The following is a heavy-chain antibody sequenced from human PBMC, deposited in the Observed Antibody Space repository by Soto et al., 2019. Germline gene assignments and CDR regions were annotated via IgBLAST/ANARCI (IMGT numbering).Heavy chain of an antibody. CDR2: IYYSGST. CDR3: ARRPLYTGGYECFDY. CDR1: GGSISSSSYY. Sequence: SETLSLTCTVSGGSISSSSYYWGWIRQPPGKGLEWIGGIYYSGSTYYNPSLKSRVTISVDTSKNQFSLKLSSVTAADTAVYYCARRPLYTGGYECFDYWGQGTLVTVSS. J-gene: IGHJ4*02. V-gene: IGHV4-39*01. D-gene: IGHD5-12*01.